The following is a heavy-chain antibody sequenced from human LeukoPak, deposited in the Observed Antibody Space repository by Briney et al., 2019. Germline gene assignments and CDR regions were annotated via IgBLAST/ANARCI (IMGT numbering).Heavy chain of an antibody. J-gene: IGHJ4*02. CDR3: AKTERLWFGETGTHFDY. Sequence: GGSLRLSCAASGFPFSSYGMHWVRQAPGKGLEWVAVISYDGSNKYYADSVKGRFTISRDNSKNTLYLQMNSLRAEDTAVYYCAKTERLWFGETGTHFDYWGQGTLVTVSS. CDR2: ISYDGSNK. CDR1: GFPFSSYG. D-gene: IGHD3-10*01. V-gene: IGHV3-30*18.